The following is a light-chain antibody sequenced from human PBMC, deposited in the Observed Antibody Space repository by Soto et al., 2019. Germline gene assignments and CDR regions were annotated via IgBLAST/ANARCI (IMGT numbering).Light chain of an antibody. V-gene: IGLV2-8*01. CDR2: EVI. Sequence: QSALSQPPSASGSPGQSVTISCTGSSSDVGDYNFVSWYQHLPGKAPKLMIYEVIQRPSGVPDRFSGSKSGNTASLTVSGLQAEDEADYYCSSYAGSDNFVLFGGGTKVTVL. CDR3: SSYAGSDNFVL. J-gene: IGLJ2*01. CDR1: SSDVGDYNF.